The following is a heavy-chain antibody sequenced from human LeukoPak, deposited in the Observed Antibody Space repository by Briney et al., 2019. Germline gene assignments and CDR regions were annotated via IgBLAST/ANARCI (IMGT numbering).Heavy chain of an antibody. J-gene: IGHJ4*02. V-gene: IGHV3-23*01. Sequence: GGSLRLSCAASGFTFSDYAMSWVRQAPGKGLEWVSTISGSGGTTYYAGSVKGRFTISRDNSKNTLYLQINSLRAEDTAVYYCAKSQSGWYSFDYWGQGTLVTVSS. CDR1: GFTFSDYA. D-gene: IGHD6-19*01. CDR3: AKSQSGWYSFDY. CDR2: ISGSGGTT.